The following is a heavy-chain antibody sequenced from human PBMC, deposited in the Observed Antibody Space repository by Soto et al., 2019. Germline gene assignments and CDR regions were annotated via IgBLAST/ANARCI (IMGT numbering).Heavy chain of an antibody. CDR1: GDSISSLY. V-gene: IGHV4-59*01. CDR3: ARSLWDTSGWKTDY. D-gene: IGHD6-19*01. CDR2: IYYSGSI. Sequence: VQLQESGPGLVKPSETLTLTCAVSGDSISSLYWSWIRQPPGKGLEWIGYIYYSGSINYNPSLKSRVTISVDTSKNQFSLNLSSVTAADTAVYYCARSLWDTSGWKTDYWGQGTLVTVSS. J-gene: IGHJ4*02.